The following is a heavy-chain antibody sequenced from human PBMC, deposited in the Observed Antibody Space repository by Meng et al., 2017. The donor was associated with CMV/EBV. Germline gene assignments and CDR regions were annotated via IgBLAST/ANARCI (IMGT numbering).Heavy chain of an antibody. CDR2: ISWNSVSI. Sequence: GGSLRLSCTDSGFTFDYHALHWGRHAAGKGLEWVAGISWNSVSIGYADSVKGRFIISRDDAKSSLYLQMNSLRTEDTAMYFCAKLQGSKDYWGQGTLVTVSS. J-gene: IGHJ4*02. CDR3: AKLQGSKDY. V-gene: IGHV3-9*01. CDR1: GFTFDYHA.